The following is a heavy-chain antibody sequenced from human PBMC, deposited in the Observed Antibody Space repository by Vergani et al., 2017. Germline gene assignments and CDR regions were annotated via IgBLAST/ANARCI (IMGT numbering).Heavy chain of an antibody. J-gene: IGHJ5*02. CDR2: ISSSSSYI. D-gene: IGHD2-2*01. Sequence: EVQLVESGGGLVKPGGSLRLSCAASGFTFSSYSMNWVRQAPGKGLGWVSSISSSSSYIYYADSVKGRFTISRDNAKNSLYLQMNSLRAEDTAVYYCASGVVPAAIGWFDPWGQGTLVTVSS. CDR3: ASGVVPAAIGWFDP. CDR1: GFTFSSYS. V-gene: IGHV3-21*01.